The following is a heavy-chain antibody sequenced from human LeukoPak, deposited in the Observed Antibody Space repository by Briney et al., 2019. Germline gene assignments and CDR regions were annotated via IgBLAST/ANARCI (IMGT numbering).Heavy chain of an antibody. CDR2: IYYSGST. Sequence: SETLSLTCTVSGGSISSYYWSWIRQPPGKGLEWIGYIYYSGSTNYNPSLKSRVTISVDTSKNQFSLKLSPVTAADTAVYYCARWGDGSGSYYYYYYYGMDVWGQGTTVTVSS. CDR3: ARWGDGSGSYYYYYYYGMDV. D-gene: IGHD3-10*01. V-gene: IGHV4-59*01. CDR1: GGSISSYY. J-gene: IGHJ6*02.